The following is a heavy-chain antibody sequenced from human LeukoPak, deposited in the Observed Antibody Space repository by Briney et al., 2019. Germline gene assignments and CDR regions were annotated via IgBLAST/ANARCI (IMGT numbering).Heavy chain of an antibody. J-gene: IGHJ4*02. CDR1: GYTFTNYA. D-gene: IGHD2-8*01. Sequence: ASVKVSCKASGYTFTNYAVNWVRQAPGQGLEWMGWINPNSGGTNYAQKFQGRVTMTRDKSISTAYMELYSLRSDDTAVYYCARDPPGVRYGRPIFDFWGQGTLVTVSS. CDR3: ARDPPGVRYGRPIFDF. V-gene: IGHV1-2*02. CDR2: INPNSGGT.